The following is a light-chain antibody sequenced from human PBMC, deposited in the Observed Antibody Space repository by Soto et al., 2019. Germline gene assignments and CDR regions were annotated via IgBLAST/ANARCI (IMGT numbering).Light chain of an antibody. CDR1: QSVSNTY. J-gene: IGKJ1*01. V-gene: IGKV3-20*01. Sequence: EIVLTQSPGTLSLSPGERATLSCRASQSVSNTYLAWYQQKPGQAPRLLIYRTSNRATGIPARFSGSGSGTDSTLTISRLEPEDFAVYYCQHYGTSPAFGQGTKVEVK. CDR3: QHYGTSPA. CDR2: RTS.